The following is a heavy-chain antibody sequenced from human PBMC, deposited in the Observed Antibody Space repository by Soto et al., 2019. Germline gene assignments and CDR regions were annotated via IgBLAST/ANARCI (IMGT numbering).Heavy chain of an antibody. J-gene: IGHJ6*02. CDR2: ISGSGGST. CDR1: GFTFSSYA. Sequence: PGGSLRLSCAASGFTFSSYAMSWVRQAPGKGLEWVSAISGSGGSTYYADSVKGRFTISRDNSKNTLYLQMNSLRAEDTAVYYCAKDLVAGAYCSRTSCPTWWYYYGMDVWGQGTTVTVSS. CDR3: AKDLVAGAYCSRTSCPTWWYYYGMDV. V-gene: IGHV3-23*01. D-gene: IGHD2-2*01.